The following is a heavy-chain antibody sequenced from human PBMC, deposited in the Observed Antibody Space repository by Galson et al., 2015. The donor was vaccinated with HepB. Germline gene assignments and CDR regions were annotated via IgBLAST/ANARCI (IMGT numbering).Heavy chain of an antibody. J-gene: IGHJ4*02. CDR3: TRDGGSGWYPLTGY. D-gene: IGHD6-19*01. Sequence: SLRLSCAASGFTFGDYAMSWFRQAPGEGLEWVGFIRSKAYGGTTEYAASVKGRFTISRDDSKSIAYLQMNSLKTEDTAVYYCTRDGGSGWYPLTGYWGQGTLVTVSS. CDR2: IRSKAYGGTT. CDR1: GFTFGDYA. V-gene: IGHV3-49*03.